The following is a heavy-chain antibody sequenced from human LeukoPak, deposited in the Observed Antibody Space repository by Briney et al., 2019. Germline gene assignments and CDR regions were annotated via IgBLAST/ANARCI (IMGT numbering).Heavy chain of an antibody. Sequence: ASVKVSCKVSGYTLTELSMHWVRQAPGKGLEWMGGFDPEDGETIYAQKFQGRVTMTEDTSTDTAYMELSSLRSEDTAAYYCATGTYSGSYFPPDVYYWGQGTLVTVSS. CDR1: GYTLTELS. CDR2: FDPEDGET. CDR3: ATGTYSGSYFPPDVYY. V-gene: IGHV1-24*01. J-gene: IGHJ4*02. D-gene: IGHD1-26*01.